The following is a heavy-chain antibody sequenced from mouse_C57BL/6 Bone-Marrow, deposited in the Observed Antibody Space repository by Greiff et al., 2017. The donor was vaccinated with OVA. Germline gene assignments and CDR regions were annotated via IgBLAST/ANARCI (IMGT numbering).Heavy chain of an antibody. V-gene: IGHV1-76*01. J-gene: IGHJ2*01. CDR2: IYPGSGNT. CDR3: ARRGWDGYFDY. CDR1: GYTFTDYY. Sequence: VMLVESGAELVRPGASVKLSCKASGYTFTDYYINWVKQRPGQGLEWIARIYPGSGNTYYNEKFKGKATLTAEKSSSTAYMQLSSLTSEDSAVYFCARRGWDGYFDYWGQGTTLTVSS. D-gene: IGHD4-1*01.